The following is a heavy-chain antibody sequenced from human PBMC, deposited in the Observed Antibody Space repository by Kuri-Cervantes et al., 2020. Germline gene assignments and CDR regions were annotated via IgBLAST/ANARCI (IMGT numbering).Heavy chain of an antibody. J-gene: IGHJ4*02. Sequence: GGSLRLSCAASGFTFNNYGMHWVRQAPGKGLEWVAFIRYDGSNEYYADSVKGRFTISRDNSKNTLYLQMNSLRAEDTAVYYCAKGKAYYDILTGFGYFDYWGQGTLVTDSS. CDR2: IRYDGSNE. CDR3: AKGKAYYDILTGFGYFDY. V-gene: IGHV3-30*02. D-gene: IGHD3-9*01. CDR1: GFTFNNYG.